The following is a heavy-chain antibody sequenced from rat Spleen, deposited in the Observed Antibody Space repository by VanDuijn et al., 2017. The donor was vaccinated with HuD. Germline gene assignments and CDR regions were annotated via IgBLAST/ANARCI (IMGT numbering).Heavy chain of an antibody. CDR2: ITYDGNST. Sequence: EVQLVESGGGLVQPGRSLKLSCAASGFTFSNYGMAWVRRAPKKGLEWVASITYDGNSTYYRDSVKGRFTISKDNAKSTLYLQMDSLRSEDTATYYCARPYVYYGLSYYFDYWGQGVMVTVSS. CDR1: GFTFSNYG. CDR3: ARPYVYYGLSYYFDY. V-gene: IGHV5-29*01. D-gene: IGHD1-6*01. J-gene: IGHJ2*01.